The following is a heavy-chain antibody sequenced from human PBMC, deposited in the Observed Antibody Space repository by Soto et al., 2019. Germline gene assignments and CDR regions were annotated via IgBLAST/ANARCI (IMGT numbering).Heavy chain of an antibody. V-gene: IGHV1-18*01. D-gene: IGHD4-17*01. CDR3: ARDRSTVTTEGFGMDV. Sequence: ASVKVSCKASGYTFTSYGISWVRQAPGQGLEWMGWISAYNGNTSYAQKLQGRVTMTTDTSTSTAYMELRSLRSDDTAVYYCARDRSTVTTEGFGMDVWGQGTTVTVSS. CDR2: ISAYNGNT. CDR1: GYTFTSYG. J-gene: IGHJ6*02.